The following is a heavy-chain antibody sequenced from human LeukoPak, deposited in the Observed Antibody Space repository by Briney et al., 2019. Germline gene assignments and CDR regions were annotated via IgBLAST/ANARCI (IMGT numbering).Heavy chain of an antibody. CDR2: IRSKVYGGTT. D-gene: IGHD4-23*01. CDR3: TRDYGGFDY. CDR1: GFTVSNNY. J-gene: IGHJ4*02. Sequence: PGGSLRLSCAASGFTVSNNYMSWVRQAPGKGLEWVGFIRSKVYGGTTEYAASVKGRFIISRDDSKSIAYLQMNSLKTEDTAVYYCTRDYGGFDYWGQGTLVTVSS. V-gene: IGHV3-49*04.